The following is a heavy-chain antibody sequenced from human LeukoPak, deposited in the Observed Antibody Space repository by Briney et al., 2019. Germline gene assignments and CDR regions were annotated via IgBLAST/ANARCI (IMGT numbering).Heavy chain of an antibody. CDR3: AKDFEVGEAVTLDY. Sequence: GGSLRLSCAASGFTFSSYGMPWVRQAQGKGREWVAVISYYGSNKYYADSVKGRFTISRDNSKNTLYLQMNSLRAEDTAVYYCAKDFEVGEAVTLDYWGQGTLVTVSS. D-gene: IGHD4-17*01. CDR2: ISYYGSNK. J-gene: IGHJ4*02. V-gene: IGHV3-30*18. CDR1: GFTFSSYG.